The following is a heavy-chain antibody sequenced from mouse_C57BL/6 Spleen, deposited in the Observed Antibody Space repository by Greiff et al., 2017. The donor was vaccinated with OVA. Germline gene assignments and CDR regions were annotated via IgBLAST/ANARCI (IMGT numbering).Heavy chain of an antibody. CDR2: IYWDDDT. CDR1: GFSLSTSGMG. Sequence: QVTLKVCGPGILQSSQTLSLTCSFSGFSLSTSGMGVSWIRQPSGKGLEWLAHIYWDDDTLYNPSLKSRLTISKDTSRNQVFLKITSVDTADTATYYCARSDYGSSYDWYFDVWGTGTTVTVSS. CDR3: ARSDYGSSYDWYFDV. D-gene: IGHD1-1*01. V-gene: IGHV8-12*01. J-gene: IGHJ1*03.